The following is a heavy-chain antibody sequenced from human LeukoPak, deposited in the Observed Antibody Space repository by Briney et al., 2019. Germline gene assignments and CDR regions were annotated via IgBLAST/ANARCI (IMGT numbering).Heavy chain of an antibody. CDR2: ISSSSSYI. D-gene: IGHD3-3*01. V-gene: IGHV3-21*01. Sequence: PGGSLRLSCAAYGFTFSSYSMNWVRQAPGKGLEWVSSISSSSSYIYYADSVKGRFTISRDNAKNSLYLQMNSLRAEDTAVYYCARATYYDFWSGLIWGQGTLVTVSS. CDR1: GFTFSSYS. CDR3: ARATYYDFWSGLI. J-gene: IGHJ4*02.